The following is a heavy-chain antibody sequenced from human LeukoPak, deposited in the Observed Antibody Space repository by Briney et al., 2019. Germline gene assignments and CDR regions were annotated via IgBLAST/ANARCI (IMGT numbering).Heavy chain of an antibody. V-gene: IGHV1-2*04. Sequence: ASVKVSCKASGYTFTGYYMHWVRQAPGQGLEWMGWINPNSGGTNYAQKFQGWVTMTRDTSISTAYMELSRLRSDDTAVYYCARDSVDTATLQFGYWGQGTLVTVSS. CDR2: INPNSGGT. CDR1: GYTFTGYY. CDR3: ARDSVDTATLQFGY. D-gene: IGHD5-18*01. J-gene: IGHJ4*02.